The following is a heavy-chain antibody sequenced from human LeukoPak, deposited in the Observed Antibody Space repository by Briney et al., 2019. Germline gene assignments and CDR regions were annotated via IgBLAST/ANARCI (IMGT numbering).Heavy chain of an antibody. CDR2: IIDTGST. CDR1: GGSISNSNYY. V-gene: IGHV4-39*07. Sequence: PSETLSLTCSVSGGSISNSNYYWGWIRQPPGKGLEWIGEIIDTGSTKYNSSLKSRVTISVDTSKNQFSLSLDSVTAADTAVYYCARGLASGYPPIPFDYWGQGTLVTVSS. CDR3: ARGLASGYPPIPFDY. J-gene: IGHJ4*02. D-gene: IGHD3-3*01.